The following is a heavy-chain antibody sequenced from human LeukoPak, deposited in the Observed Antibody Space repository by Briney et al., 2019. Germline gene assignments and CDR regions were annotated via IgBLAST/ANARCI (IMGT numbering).Heavy chain of an antibody. CDR3: ATDPDDYSNYVSY. V-gene: IGHV1-24*01. CDR1: GYTLTELS. Sequence: ASVKVSCKVSGYTLTELSMHWVRQAPGKGLEWMGGFDPEDGGTIYAQKFQGRVTMTEDTSTDTAYMELSSLRSEDTAVYYCATDPDDYSNYVSYWGQGTLVTVSS. J-gene: IGHJ4*02. D-gene: IGHD4-11*01. CDR2: FDPEDGGT.